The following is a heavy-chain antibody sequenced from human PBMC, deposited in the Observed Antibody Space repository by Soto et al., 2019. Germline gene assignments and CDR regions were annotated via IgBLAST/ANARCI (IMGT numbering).Heavy chain of an antibody. V-gene: IGHV3-30*18. D-gene: IGHD3-22*01. CDR1: GFTFSSYG. Sequence: LRLSCAASGFTFSSYGMHWVRQAPGKGLEWVAVISYDGSNKYYADPVKGRFTISRDNSKNTLYPQMNSLRAEDTAVYYCANGPGVGYYDSSGYSLYYYYYGMDVWGQGTTVTVSS. CDR2: ISYDGSNK. J-gene: IGHJ6*02. CDR3: ANGPGVGYYDSSGYSLYYYYYGMDV.